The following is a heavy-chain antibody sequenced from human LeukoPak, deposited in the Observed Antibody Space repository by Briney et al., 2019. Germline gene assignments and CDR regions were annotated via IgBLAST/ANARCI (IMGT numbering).Heavy chain of an antibody. CDR1: GHSFTSYW. CDR3: ARTSWFGVDY. V-gene: IGHV5-10-1*01. CDR2: IDPSDSYT. J-gene: IGHJ4*02. D-gene: IGHD3-10*01. Sequence: GESLKISCKGPGHSFTSYWISWVRQMPGKGLEWMGRIDPSDSYTNYSPSFQGHVTISADKSISTAYLQWSSLAASDTAMYYCARTSWFGVDYWGQGTLVTVSS.